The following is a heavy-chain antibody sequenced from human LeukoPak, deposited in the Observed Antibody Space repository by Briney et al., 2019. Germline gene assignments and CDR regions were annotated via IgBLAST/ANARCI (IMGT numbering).Heavy chain of an antibody. J-gene: IGHJ6*03. D-gene: IGHD5-12*01. Sequence: GGSLRLSCAASGFTFSSYGMSWVRQAPGKGLEWVSAISGTASSTYYADSVKGRFTISRDNPKNTLYLQITSLRAEDTALYYCAKDRWLRPNHYYYYYMDVWGKGTTATVSS. CDR3: AKDRWLRPNHYYYYYMDV. V-gene: IGHV3-23*01. CDR2: ISGTASST. CDR1: GFTFSSYG.